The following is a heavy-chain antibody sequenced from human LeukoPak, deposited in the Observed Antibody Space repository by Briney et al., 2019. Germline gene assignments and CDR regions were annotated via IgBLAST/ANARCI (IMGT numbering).Heavy chain of an antibody. D-gene: IGHD5-12*01. CDR1: GGSISSYY. CDR2: IYYSGST. J-gene: IGHJ3*02. Sequence: PSETLSLTCTVSGGSISSYYWSWIRQPPGKGLEWIGYIYYSGSTNYNPSLESRVTISVDTSKNQFSLKLSSVTAADTAVYYCARLSNSGYAGIFAFDIWGQGTMVTVSS. CDR3: ARLSNSGYAGIFAFDI. V-gene: IGHV4-59*08.